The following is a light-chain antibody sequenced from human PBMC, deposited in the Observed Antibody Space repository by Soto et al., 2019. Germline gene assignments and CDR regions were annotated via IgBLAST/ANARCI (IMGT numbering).Light chain of an antibody. J-gene: IGKJ3*01. CDR3: QQPSTWLFT. CDR2: DAS. CDR1: QSVSSY. Sequence: EIVLTQSPATLSLSPGERATLSCRASQSVSSYLAWYQQKPGQAPRLLIYDASNRATGIPARFSGSGSGTDFTLTISSLEPEDFAVYYCQQPSTWLFTFGPGTKVDIK. V-gene: IGKV3-11*01.